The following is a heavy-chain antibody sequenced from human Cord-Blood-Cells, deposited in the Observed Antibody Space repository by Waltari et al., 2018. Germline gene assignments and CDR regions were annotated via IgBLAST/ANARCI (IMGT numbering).Heavy chain of an antibody. CDR2: INPNSGGT. V-gene: IGHV1-2*02. CDR1: GYTFTGYY. CDR3: ARVAGEFDY. J-gene: IGHJ4*02. D-gene: IGHD3-10*01. Sequence: QVQLVQSGAEVKKPGASVKVSCKASGYTFTGYYMHWVRQAPGQGLEWMGWINPNSGGTNYAQNVQGRVTMTSDTSISTAYMELSRLRSDDTAVYYCARVAGEFDYWGQGTLVTVSS.